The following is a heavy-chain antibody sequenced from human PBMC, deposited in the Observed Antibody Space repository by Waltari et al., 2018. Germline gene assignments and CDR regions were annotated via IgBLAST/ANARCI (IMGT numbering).Heavy chain of an antibody. CDR2: IYHSGST. V-gene: IGHV4-30-2*01. D-gene: IGHD3-10*01. CDR3: ARGDYYGSGSLDY. CDR1: GGSISSGGYS. Sequence: QLQLQESGSGLVKPSQTLSLTCAVSGGSISSGGYSWSWIRQPPGKGLEWIGYIYHSGSTYYNPSLKSRVTISVDRSKNQFSLKLSSVTAADTAVYYCARGDYYGSGSLDYWGQGTLVTVSS. J-gene: IGHJ4*02.